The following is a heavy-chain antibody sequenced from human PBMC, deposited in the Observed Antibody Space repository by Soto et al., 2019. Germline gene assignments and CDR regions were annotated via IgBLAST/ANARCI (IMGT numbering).Heavy chain of an antibody. CDR1: GFTFSSYS. V-gene: IGHV3-21*01. D-gene: IGHD3-22*01. CDR2: ISRSSSYI. CDR3: ARDYYKYYDSSGYYRSPAY. J-gene: IGHJ4*02. Sequence: GGSLRLSCAASGFTFSSYSMNWVRQAPGKGLEWVSSISRSSSYIYYADSVKGRFTISRDNSRNTLFLQMNSLRAEDTAVYYCARDYYKYYDSSGYYRSPAYWGQGTLVTVSS.